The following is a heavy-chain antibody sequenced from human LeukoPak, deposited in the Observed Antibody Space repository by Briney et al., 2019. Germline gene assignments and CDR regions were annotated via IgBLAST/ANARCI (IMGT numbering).Heavy chain of an antibody. V-gene: IGHV1-8*03. CDR1: GYTFTSYD. J-gene: IGHJ4*02. CDR2: MNPNSGNT. Sequence: GASVKVSCKASGYTFTSYDINWVRQATGQRLEWMGWMNPNSGNTGYAQKFQGRVTITRNTSISTAYMELSSLRSEDTAVYYCARKAAIYGALGSLGYWGQGTLVTVSS. D-gene: IGHD4-17*01. CDR3: ARKAAIYGALGSLGY.